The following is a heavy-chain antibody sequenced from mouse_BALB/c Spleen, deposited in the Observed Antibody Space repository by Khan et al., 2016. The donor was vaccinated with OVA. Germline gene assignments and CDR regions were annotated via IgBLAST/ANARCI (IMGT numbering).Heavy chain of an antibody. J-gene: IGHJ3*01. CDR2: IDPANGNT. D-gene: IGHD4-1*01. Sequence: VQLQQSGAELVKPGASVKLSCTASGFNIKDTYMHWVKQRPEQGLEWIGRIDPANGNTKYDPKFQGQATITEDTSSNTAYLQLSSLTSEDTAVYYCARDYWDVFAYWGQGTLVTVPA. CDR1: GFNIKDTY. CDR3: ARDYWDVFAY. V-gene: IGHV14-3*02.